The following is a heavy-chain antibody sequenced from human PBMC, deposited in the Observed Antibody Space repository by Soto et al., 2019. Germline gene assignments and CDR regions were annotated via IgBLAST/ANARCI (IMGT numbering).Heavy chain of an antibody. V-gene: IGHV1-18*04. CDR2: ISAYNGNT. D-gene: IGHD5-18*01. Sequence: ASVKVSCKASGYTFTSYGISWVRQAPGQGLEWMGWISAYNGNTNYAQKLQGRVTMTTDTSTSTAYMELRSLRSDDTAVYYCARGEAYGTAMGNWFDPWGQGTLVTVSS. CDR3: ARGEAYGTAMGNWFDP. CDR1: GYTFTSYG. J-gene: IGHJ5*02.